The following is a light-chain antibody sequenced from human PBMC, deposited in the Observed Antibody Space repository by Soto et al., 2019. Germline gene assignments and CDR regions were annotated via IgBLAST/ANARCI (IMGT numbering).Light chain of an antibody. CDR2: GAF. CDR1: QGVTYN. Sequence: EIVMTQSPATLSVSPGETATLFCRARQGVTYNLAWYQQTPCQGPRLLIYGAFTRSTGIPARSSGSGSGTEGSLTSSSPQSEDFGVYYCEQYKYWSPLTFGGGTKVEIK. V-gene: IGKV3-15*01. J-gene: IGKJ4*01. CDR3: EQYKYWSPLT.